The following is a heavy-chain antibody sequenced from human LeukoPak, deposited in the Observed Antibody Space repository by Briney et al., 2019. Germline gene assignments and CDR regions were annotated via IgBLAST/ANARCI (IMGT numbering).Heavy chain of an antibody. CDR1: GFTFSDYY. D-gene: IGHD6-13*01. J-gene: IGHJ4*02. Sequence: GGSLRLSCAASGFTFSDYYMSWVRQAPGKGLVWVSRINSDGSSTSYADSVKGRFTISRDNAKNSLYLQMNSLRAEDTAVYYCARDLRYSSSWSIDYWGQGTLVTVSS. V-gene: IGHV3-74*01. CDR3: ARDLRYSSSWSIDY. CDR2: INSDGSST.